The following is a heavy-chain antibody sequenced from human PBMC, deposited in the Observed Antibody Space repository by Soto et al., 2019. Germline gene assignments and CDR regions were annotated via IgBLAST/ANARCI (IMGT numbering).Heavy chain of an antibody. D-gene: IGHD4-17*01. CDR1: GFIFSGSA. J-gene: IGHJ6*03. CDR3: PRHETTCYMVV. CDR2: IRSRTNNYAT. Sequence: EVQLVESGGGFVQPGGSLKLSCAASGFIFSGSAMHWVRQASGKGLEWVGRIRSRTNNYATAYAATVKGRFTISRDDSKNTAFLQKNSLKTDDTAVYYCPRHETTCYMVVWGKGTTVTVSS. V-gene: IGHV3-73*01.